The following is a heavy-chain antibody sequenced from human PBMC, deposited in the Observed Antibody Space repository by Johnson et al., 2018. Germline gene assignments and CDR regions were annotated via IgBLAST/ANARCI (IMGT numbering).Heavy chain of an antibody. CDR3: ARGRGQELERGYDYGMDV. CDR2: INPNSGNT. Sequence: QVQLVESGAEVKKPGASXKVSCKASGYTFTSYDINWVRQATGQGLEWMGWINPNSGNTGYAQKFQGRVTMTRDNSITTANMELSSLRSDDTAVYYCARGRGQELERGYDYGMDVWGQGTTVTVSS. D-gene: IGHD5-12*01. CDR1: GYTFTSYD. V-gene: IGHV1-8*01. J-gene: IGHJ6*02.